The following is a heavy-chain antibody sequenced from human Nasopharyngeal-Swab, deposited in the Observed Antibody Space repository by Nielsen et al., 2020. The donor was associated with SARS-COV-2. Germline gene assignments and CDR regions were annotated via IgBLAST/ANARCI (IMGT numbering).Heavy chain of an antibody. D-gene: IGHD3-22*01. CDR2: ISTYNGNT. V-gene: IGHV1-18*01. Sequence: WVRQAPGQGLEWLGWISTYNGNTRYAQNLQGRLTLTTDTSASTAYMELSSLRSEDTAVYYCARGPPPTNYYDSSGYYYRYGMDVWGQGTTVTVSS. CDR3: ARGPPPTNYYDSSGYYYRYGMDV. J-gene: IGHJ6*02.